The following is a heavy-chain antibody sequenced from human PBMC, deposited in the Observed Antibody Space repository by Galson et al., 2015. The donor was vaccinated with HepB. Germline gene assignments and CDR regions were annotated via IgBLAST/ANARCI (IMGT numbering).Heavy chain of an antibody. D-gene: IGHD5-18*01. CDR3: TTDLTAERIQLWWGFDY. CDR1: GFTFSNAW. V-gene: IGHV3-15*01. CDR2: IKSKTDGGTT. J-gene: IGHJ4*02. Sequence: SLRLSCAASGFTFSNAWMSWVRQAPGKGLEWVGRIKSKTDGGTTDYAAPVKGRFTISRDDSKNTLYLQMNSLKTEDTAVYYCTTDLTAERIQLWWGFDYWGQGTLVTVSS.